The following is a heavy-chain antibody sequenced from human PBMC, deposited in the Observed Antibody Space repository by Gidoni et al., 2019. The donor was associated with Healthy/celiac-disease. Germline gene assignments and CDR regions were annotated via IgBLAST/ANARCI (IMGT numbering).Heavy chain of an antibody. J-gene: IGHJ6*02. CDR3: ARDGSGSYYWGDYYYYGMDV. D-gene: IGHD1-26*01. Sequence: EVQLVETGGGLIQPGGSLRLSCAASGFTVSSTYMSWVRQAPGKGLEWVSVIYSGGSTYYADSVKGRFTISRDNSKNTLYLQMNSLRAEDTAVYYCARDGSGSYYWGDYYYYGMDVWGQGTTVTVSS. CDR2: IYSGGST. CDR1: GFTVSSTY. V-gene: IGHV3-53*02.